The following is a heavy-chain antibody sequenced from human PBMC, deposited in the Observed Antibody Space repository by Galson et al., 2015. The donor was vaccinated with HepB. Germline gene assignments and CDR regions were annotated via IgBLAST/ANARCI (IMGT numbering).Heavy chain of an antibody. CDR3: VRKALITGAGVFDY. CDR2: INSDGSST. V-gene: IGHV3-74*01. CDR1: GFTFSSNW. D-gene: IGHD6-13*01. Sequence: SLRLSCAGSGFTFSSNWMHWVRHAPGKGLVWVSRINSDGSSTSYAESVKGRFTISRDNPKNTMYLQMNSLRAEDTAVYFCVRKALITGAGVFDYWGQGTLVTVSS. J-gene: IGHJ4*02.